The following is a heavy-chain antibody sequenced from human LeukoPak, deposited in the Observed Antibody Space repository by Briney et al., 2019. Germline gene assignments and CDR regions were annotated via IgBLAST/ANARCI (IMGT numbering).Heavy chain of an antibody. CDR2: IYTSGST. CDR1: GGSFSGYY. J-gene: IGHJ5*02. CDR3: ARGDSSSFDP. V-gene: IGHV4-59*10. D-gene: IGHD6-13*01. Sequence: SETLSLTCAVYGGSFSGYYWSWIRQPAGKGLEWIGRIYTSGSTNYNPSLRSRVTMSVDTSKNQFSLKLSSVTAADTAVYYCARGDSSSFDPWGQGTLVTVSS.